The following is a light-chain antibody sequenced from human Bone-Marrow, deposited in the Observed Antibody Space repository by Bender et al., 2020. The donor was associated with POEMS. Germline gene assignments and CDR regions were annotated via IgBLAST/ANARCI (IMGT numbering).Light chain of an antibody. CDR1: SSDVGAYNY. Sequence: HSALPQPASVSGSPGQSITISCTGTSSDVGAYNYVSLFQQHPGKTPRLVIYDVAYRLSGVSSRFSGSKSGNTGFLTISGVQAEDEAEYYCSSYTSLTDFDVFGSGTKVTVL. V-gene: IGLV2-14*03. CDR3: SSYTSLTDFDV. CDR2: DVA. J-gene: IGLJ1*01.